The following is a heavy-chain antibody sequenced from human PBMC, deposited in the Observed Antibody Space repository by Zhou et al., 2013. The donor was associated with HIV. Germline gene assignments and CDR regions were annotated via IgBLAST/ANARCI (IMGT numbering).Heavy chain of an antibody. Sequence: QVQLVQSGAEVKKPGASVKVSCKASGYTFTNYYIHYVRQAPGQGLEWMGIINPGGGSTTYAQKFQGRVTMTRDTSTSTVYMELSSLRSEDTAVYYCARSNFYFYMDVWGKGTTVTVSS. CDR3: ARSNFYFYMDV. CDR1: GYTFTNYY. J-gene: IGHJ6*03. V-gene: IGHV1-46*01. CDR2: INPGGGST.